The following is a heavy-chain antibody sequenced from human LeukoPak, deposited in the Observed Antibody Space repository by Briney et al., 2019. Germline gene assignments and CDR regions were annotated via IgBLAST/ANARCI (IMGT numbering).Heavy chain of an antibody. CDR2: MNPNNGNT. J-gene: IGHJ4*02. D-gene: IGHD6-19*01. CDR1: GYTFTSYD. CDR3: ARLYSSGYDY. Sequence: ASVKVSCKASGYTFTSYDINWVRQATGQGLEWMGWMNPNNGNTNYAQKLQGRVTMTTDTSTSTAYMELRSLRSDDTAVYYCARLYSSGYDYWGQGTLVTVSS. V-gene: IGHV1-18*01.